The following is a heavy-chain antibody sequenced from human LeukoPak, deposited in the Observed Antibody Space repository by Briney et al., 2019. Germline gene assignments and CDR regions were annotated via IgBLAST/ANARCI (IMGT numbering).Heavy chain of an antibody. D-gene: IGHD6-19*01. J-gene: IGHJ4*02. CDR1: GFTFSSYE. CDR3: ARDNTYSSGWPYFDY. CDR2: ISSSGSTI. V-gene: IGHV3-48*03. Sequence: PGGSLRLSCAASGFTFSSYELNWVRQAPGKGVEWVSYISSSGSTIYYADSVKGRFTISRDNAKKSLYLQMNSLRAEDTALYYCARDNTYSSGWPYFDYWGQGTLVTVSS.